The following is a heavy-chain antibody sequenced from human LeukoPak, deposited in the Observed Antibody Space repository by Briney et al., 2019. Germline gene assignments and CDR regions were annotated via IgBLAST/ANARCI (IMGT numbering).Heavy chain of an antibody. CDR3: ARQKAGAYWYFDL. Sequence: AETLSLTCTVSGGSISSYYWSWIRQPPGKGLEWIGYIYYRGSTNYNPSLKSRVTISVDTSKNQFSLKLSSVTAADTAVYYCARQKAGAYWYFDLWGRGTLVTVSS. CDR1: GGSISSYY. D-gene: IGHD3-10*01. J-gene: IGHJ2*01. V-gene: IGHV4-59*08. CDR2: IYYRGST.